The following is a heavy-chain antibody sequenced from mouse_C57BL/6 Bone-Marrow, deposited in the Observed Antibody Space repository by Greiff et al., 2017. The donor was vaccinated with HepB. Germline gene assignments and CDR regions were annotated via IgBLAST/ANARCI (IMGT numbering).Heavy chain of an antibody. CDR2: IDPENGDT. CDR3: TTAGPFAY. J-gene: IGHJ3*01. V-gene: IGHV14-4*01. CDR1: GFNIKDDY. Sequence: EVKLMESGAELVRPGASVKLSCTASGFNIKDDYMHWVKQRPEQGLEWIGWIDPENGDTEYASKFQGKATITADTSSNTAYLQLSSLNSEDTAVYYCTTAGPFAYWGQGTLVTVSA.